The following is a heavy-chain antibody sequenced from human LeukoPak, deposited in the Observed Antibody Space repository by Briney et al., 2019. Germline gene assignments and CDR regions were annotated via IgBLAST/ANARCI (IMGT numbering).Heavy chain of an antibody. V-gene: IGHV4-61*01. CDR1: GRSVGSVISY. Sequence: KSSETLSLTCTVSGRSVGSVISYWTWIRQPPGKGLEWIGYVYHTGGTKYNPSLKSRVTISLDTPKNQFSLRLSSVTAADTAVYYCARDSRHPYYYGLDVWGQGTTVTVSS. CDR3: ARDSRHPYYYGLDV. J-gene: IGHJ6*02. CDR2: VYHTGGT.